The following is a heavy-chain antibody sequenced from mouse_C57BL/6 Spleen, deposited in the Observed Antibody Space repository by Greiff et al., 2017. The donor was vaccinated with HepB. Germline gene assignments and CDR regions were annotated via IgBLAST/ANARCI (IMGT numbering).Heavy chain of an antibody. Sequence: QVQLQQSGAELVKPGASVKLSCKASGYTFTSYWMHWVKQRPGQGLEWIGMIHPNSGSTNYNEKFKSKATLTVDKSSSTAYMQLSSLTSEDSAVYYCARGVSLTTVVSFDYWGQGTTLTVSS. V-gene: IGHV1-64*01. D-gene: IGHD1-1*01. CDR3: ARGVSLTTVVSFDY. CDR1: GYTFTSYW. CDR2: IHPNSGST. J-gene: IGHJ2*01.